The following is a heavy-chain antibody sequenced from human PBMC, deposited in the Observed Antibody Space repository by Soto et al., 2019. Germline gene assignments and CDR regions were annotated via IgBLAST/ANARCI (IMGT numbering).Heavy chain of an antibody. CDR2: INAGNGNT. J-gene: IGHJ6*02. V-gene: IGHV1-3*01. D-gene: IGHD3-10*01. Sequence: ASVKVSCKASGYTFATYAVHWVRQGPGQGLEWMGWINAGNGNTKYLQKFQGRVTITRDTSASIVYMELSSLRFEDTAVYYCARDFIWSRGYYYYYGMDVWGQGTRVTVSS. CDR1: GYTFATYA. CDR3: ARDFIWSRGYYYYYGMDV.